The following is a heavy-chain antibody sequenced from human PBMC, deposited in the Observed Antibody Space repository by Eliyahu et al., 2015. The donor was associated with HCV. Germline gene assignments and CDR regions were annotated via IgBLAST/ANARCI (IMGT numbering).Heavy chain of an antibody. CDR1: GYTFTSYD. CDR3: ARDKGSDALDT. CDR2: MNPHSGNA. V-gene: IGHV1-8*01. J-gene: IGHJ3*02. Sequence: QVQLVQSGAEVKKPGASVKVSCKASGYTFTSYDINWVRQATGQGPEWMGWMNPHSGNAGYAQKFQGRVITTRNISITTVYMELSSLRSEDTAVYYCARDKGSDALDTWGQGTIITVSS.